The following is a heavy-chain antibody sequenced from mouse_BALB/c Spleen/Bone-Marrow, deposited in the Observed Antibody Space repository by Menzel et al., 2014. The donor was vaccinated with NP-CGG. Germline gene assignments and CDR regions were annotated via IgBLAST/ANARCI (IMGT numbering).Heavy chain of an antibody. D-gene: IGHD2-4*01. J-gene: IGHJ2*01. CDR3: SKDGGYDYSYYFDY. Sequence: EVKLVESGGGLVKPGGSLKLSCAASGFTFSSYSMSWVRQTPEKRLEWVATISSGGHYTYYPDSVKGRFTISRDDAKNTLYLQMSSLKSEDTAMHYCSKDGGYDYSYYFDYWGQGTTLTVSS. CDR2: ISSGGHYT. V-gene: IGHV5-6-4*01. CDR1: GFTFSSYS.